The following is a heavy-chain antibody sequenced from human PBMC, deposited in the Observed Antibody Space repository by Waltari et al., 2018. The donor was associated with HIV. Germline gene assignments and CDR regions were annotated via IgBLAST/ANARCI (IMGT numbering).Heavy chain of an antibody. V-gene: IGHV1-69*02. J-gene: IGHJ4*02. CDR2: IIPILGIA. D-gene: IGHD3-22*01. CDR3: ARAETYYYDSSGYYRDY. Sequence: QVQLVQSGAEVKKPGSSVKVSCKASGGTFSSYTISWVRQAPGQGLEWMGRIIPILGIANYAQKFQGRVTITADKSTSTAYMELSSLRSEDTAVYYCARAETYYYDSSGYYRDYWGQGTLVTVSS. CDR1: GGTFSSYT.